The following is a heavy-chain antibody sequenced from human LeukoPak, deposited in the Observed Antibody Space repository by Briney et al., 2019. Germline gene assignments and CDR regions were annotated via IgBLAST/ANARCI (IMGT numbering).Heavy chain of an antibody. J-gene: IGHJ4*02. CDR2: INTDGSST. V-gene: IGHV3-74*01. CDR1: GFTFSSYW. Sequence: GGSLRLSCAASGFTFSSYWMHWVRQAPGKGLVWVSRINTDGSSTNFADSVKGRFTISRDNAKNTLYLQMNSLRAEDTAVYYCARVGYCSSSSCYVADYWGQGTLVTVSS. CDR3: ARVGYCSSSSCYVADY. D-gene: IGHD2-2*01.